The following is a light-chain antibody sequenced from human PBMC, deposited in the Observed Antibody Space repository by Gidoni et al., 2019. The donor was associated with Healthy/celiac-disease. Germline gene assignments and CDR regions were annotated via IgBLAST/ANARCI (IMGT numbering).Light chain of an antibody. Sequence: VLTQSPGTLSLYPGERATLSCRASQSVSSSYLAWYQQKPGQAPRLLIYGASSRATGIPDRFSGSGSGTDFTLTISRLEPEDFAVYYCQQYGSSPSTFGPGTKVDIK. CDR1: QSVSSSY. V-gene: IGKV3-20*01. CDR3: QQYGSSPST. J-gene: IGKJ3*01. CDR2: GAS.